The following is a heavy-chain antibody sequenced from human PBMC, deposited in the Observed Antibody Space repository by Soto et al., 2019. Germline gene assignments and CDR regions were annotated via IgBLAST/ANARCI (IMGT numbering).Heavy chain of an antibody. V-gene: IGHV3-30-3*01. CDR3: ARESPYYGETRWYFDL. D-gene: IGHD4-17*01. CDR2: ITYDGSNK. Sequence: QVQLVESGGGVVQPGRSLRLSCAASGFTFISYVLHWVRQAPGKGLEWVPVITYDGSNKYYADSVKGRFTISRDNSKNTLYLQMNSLRAEDTAVYYCARESPYYGETRWYFDLWGRGTLVTVSS. CDR1: GFTFISYV. J-gene: IGHJ2*01.